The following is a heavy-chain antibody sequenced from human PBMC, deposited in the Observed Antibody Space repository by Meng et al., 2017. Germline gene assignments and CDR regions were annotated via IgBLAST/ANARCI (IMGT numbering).Heavy chain of an antibody. D-gene: IGHD4-17*01. CDR3: ARGRYGDYGPPLAYYFDY. V-gene: IGHV3-33*01. Sequence: GESLKISCAASGFTFSSYGMHWVRQAPGKGLEWVAVIWYDGSNKYYADSVKGRFTISRDNSKHTLYLQMSSLRAEDTAVYYCARGRYGDYGPPLAYYFDYWGQGTLVTVSS. CDR2: IWYDGSNK. CDR1: GFTFSSYG. J-gene: IGHJ4*02.